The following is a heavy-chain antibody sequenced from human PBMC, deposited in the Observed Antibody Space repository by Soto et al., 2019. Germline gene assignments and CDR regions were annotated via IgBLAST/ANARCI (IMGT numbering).Heavy chain of an antibody. V-gene: IGHV3-23*01. CDR3: AKALGYCSSTSCYVLDY. CDR2: IIDDGGRA. D-gene: IGHD2-2*01. Sequence: PGGSLRLSCSASGFSFSNHAMSWVRQAPGKGLEWVSSIIDDGGRAYYADSVKGRFTISRDNSKNTLYLQMNSLRAEDTAVYYCAKALGYCSSTSCYVLDYWGQGTLVTVS. CDR1: GFSFSNHA. J-gene: IGHJ4*02.